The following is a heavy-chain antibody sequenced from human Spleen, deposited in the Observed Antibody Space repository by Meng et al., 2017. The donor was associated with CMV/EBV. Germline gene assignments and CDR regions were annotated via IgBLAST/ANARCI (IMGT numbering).Heavy chain of an antibody. CDR3: ARRGPGYCTTTSCRYSFDY. D-gene: IGHD2-2*01. J-gene: IGHJ4*02. CDR2: IYPADSDT. Sequence: GGSLRLSCKSSGYSFTDYWIAWVRQMPGKGLEWMGIIYPADSDTRYSPSVQGHVTISADKSINTAYLQWSSLKASDTAIYYCARRGPGYCTTTSCRYSFDYWGQGALVTVSS. V-gene: IGHV5-51*01. CDR1: GYSFTDYW.